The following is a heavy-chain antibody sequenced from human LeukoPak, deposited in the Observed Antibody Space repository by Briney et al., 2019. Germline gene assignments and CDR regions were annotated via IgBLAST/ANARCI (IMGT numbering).Heavy chain of an antibody. Sequence: GGSLRLSCAASGFIFSTYEMNWVRQAPGKGLEWVSYISSSGSTIYYADSVKGRFTISRDNAKNSLYLQMNSLRAEDTAVYYCAKGKRREMATFFDYWGQGTLVTVSS. CDR2: ISSSGSTI. D-gene: IGHD5-24*01. J-gene: IGHJ4*02. CDR3: AKGKRREMATFFDY. CDR1: GFIFSTYE. V-gene: IGHV3-48*03.